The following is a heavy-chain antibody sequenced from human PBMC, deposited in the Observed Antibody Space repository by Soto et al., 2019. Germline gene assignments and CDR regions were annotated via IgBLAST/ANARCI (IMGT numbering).Heavy chain of an antibody. Sequence: PSETLSLTCTVSGGSVSSGSYYWSWIRQPPGKGLEWIGYIYYSGSTNYNPSLKSRVTISVDTSKNQFSLKLSSVTAADTAVYYCAREHQFDALDIWGQGTMVTVSS. V-gene: IGHV4-61*01. CDR2: IYYSGST. CDR1: GGSVSSGSYY. D-gene: IGHD2-2*01. CDR3: AREHQFDALDI. J-gene: IGHJ3*02.